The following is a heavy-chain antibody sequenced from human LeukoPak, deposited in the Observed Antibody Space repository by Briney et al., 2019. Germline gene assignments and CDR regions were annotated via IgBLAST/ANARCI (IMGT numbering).Heavy chain of an antibody. CDR2: ISAYNGNT. CDR3: ARGMGDLDS. Sequence: GASVKVSCKASGYTFTSISWVRQAPGKGLEWMGWISAYNGNTNYAQKLQGRVTMTTDTSTSTAYMELRSLRSDDTAVYYCARGMGDLDSWGQGTLVTVSS. D-gene: IGHD3-16*01. V-gene: IGHV1-18*01. J-gene: IGHJ4*02. CDR1: GYTFTS.